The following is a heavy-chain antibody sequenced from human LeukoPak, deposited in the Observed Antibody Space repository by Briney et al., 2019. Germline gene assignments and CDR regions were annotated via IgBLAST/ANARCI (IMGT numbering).Heavy chain of an antibody. V-gene: IGHV3-30*04. CDR1: GFTFSSYA. Sequence: GGSLRLSCAASGFTFSSYAMHWVRQAPGKGLEWVAVISYDGSNKYYADSVKGRFTISRDNSKNTLYLQMNSLRAEDTAVYYCARSNSGWGYYYHYMDVWGKGTTVTISS. CDR2: ISYDGSNK. J-gene: IGHJ6*03. D-gene: IGHD6-19*01. CDR3: ARSNSGWGYYYHYMDV.